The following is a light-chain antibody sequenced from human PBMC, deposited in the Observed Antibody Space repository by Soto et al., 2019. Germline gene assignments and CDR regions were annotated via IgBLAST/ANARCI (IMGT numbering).Light chain of an antibody. CDR1: QSVGNNY. CDR3: QQCATSPLT. Sequence: EIVLTHSPGTLSLSPGERATLSCRASQSVGNNYVAWYQQKPGQAPRLLIHDASSRATGIPDRFSGSGSGTDFTLTISRLELEDFAVYFCQQCATSPLTFGQGTKVDIK. V-gene: IGKV3-20*01. J-gene: IGKJ1*01. CDR2: DAS.